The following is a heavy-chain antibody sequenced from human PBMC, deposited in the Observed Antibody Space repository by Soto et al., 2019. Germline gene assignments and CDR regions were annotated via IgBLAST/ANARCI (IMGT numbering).Heavy chain of an antibody. Sequence: QVQLQESGPGLVKPSQTLSLTCSVSGGSISSGGYYWTWIRQHPGKGLAWIGDIYNSRNTDYNTSLRSRVTISADTSKNQLSLNLRSVTAADTAVYYCARVGESGYEGGYYFDHWGQGTRVTVSS. CDR3: ARVGESGYEGGYYFDH. V-gene: IGHV4-31*03. J-gene: IGHJ4*02. CDR1: GGSISSGGYY. CDR2: IYNSRNT. D-gene: IGHD5-12*01.